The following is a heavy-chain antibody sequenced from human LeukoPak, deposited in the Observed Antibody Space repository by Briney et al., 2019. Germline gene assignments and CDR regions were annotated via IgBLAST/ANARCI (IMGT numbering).Heavy chain of an antibody. V-gene: IGHV3-48*02. CDR1: GFTFSSYS. CDR2: ISSSSSTI. J-gene: IGHJ4*02. Sequence: GGSLILSCAASGFTFSSYSMNWVRQAPGKGLEWVSYISSSSSTIYYADSVKGRFTISRDNAKNSLYLQMNSLRDEDTAVYYCARDARDYYDSSGYPDYWGQGTLVTVSS. CDR3: ARDARDYYDSSGYPDY. D-gene: IGHD3-22*01.